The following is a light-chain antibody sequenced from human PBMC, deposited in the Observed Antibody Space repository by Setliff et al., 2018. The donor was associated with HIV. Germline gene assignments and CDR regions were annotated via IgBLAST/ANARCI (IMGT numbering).Light chain of an antibody. CDR1: SSDVGAYNF. CDR2: DVY. J-gene: IGLJ1*01. V-gene: IGLV2-11*01. Sequence: QSALTQPRSVSGSPGQSVTFSCTGSSSDVGAYNFVSWYQQHPGKAPKLIICDVYKRPSGVPDRFSGSKSGDTASLTISGLQSEDEADYYCCSYAGTYTYIFGTGTKVTVL. CDR3: CSYAGTYTYI.